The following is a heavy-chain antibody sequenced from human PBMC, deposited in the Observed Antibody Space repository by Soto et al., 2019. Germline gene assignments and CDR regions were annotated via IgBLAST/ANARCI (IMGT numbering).Heavy chain of an antibody. CDR1: GGTFSSYA. CDR2: IIPIFGTA. J-gene: IGHJ6*02. CDR3: ARSEESAVGGLQYYYYGMDV. Sequence: GASVKVSCKASGGTFSSYAISWVRQAPGQGLEWMGGIIPIFGTANYAQKFQGRVTITADESTSTAYMELSSLRSEDTAVYYCARSEESAVGGLQYYYYGMDVWGQGTTVTVSS. V-gene: IGHV1-69*13.